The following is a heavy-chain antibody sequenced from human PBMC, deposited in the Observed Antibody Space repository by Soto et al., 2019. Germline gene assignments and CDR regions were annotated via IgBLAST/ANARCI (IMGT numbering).Heavy chain of an antibody. CDR3: AKDGQDSSGWFMY. CDR2: INSDGSST. D-gene: IGHD6-19*01. CDR1: GFTFSSYW. J-gene: IGHJ4*02. Sequence: GGSLRLSCAASGFTFSSYWMHWVRQAPGKGLVWVSRINSDGSSTSYADSVKGRFTISRDNSKNTLYLQMNSLRAEDTAVYYCAKDGQDSSGWFMYWGQGTLVTVSS. V-gene: IGHV3-74*01.